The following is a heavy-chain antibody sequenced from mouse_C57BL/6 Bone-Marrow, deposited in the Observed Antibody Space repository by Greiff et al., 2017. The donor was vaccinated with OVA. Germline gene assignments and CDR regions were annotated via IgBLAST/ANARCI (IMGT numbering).Heavy chain of an antibody. V-gene: IGHV1-78*01. Sequence: QVQLQQSDAELVKPGASVKISCKVSGYTFTDHTIHWMKQRPEQGLEWIGYIYPRDGSTKYNEQFKGKATLPADKSSSTAYMQLNSLTSEYSAVYFCARGPDIYYDYGYAYWGQGTLVTVSA. D-gene: IGHD2-4*01. CDR1: GYTFTDHT. J-gene: IGHJ3*01. CDR2: IYPRDGST. CDR3: ARGPDIYYDYGYAY.